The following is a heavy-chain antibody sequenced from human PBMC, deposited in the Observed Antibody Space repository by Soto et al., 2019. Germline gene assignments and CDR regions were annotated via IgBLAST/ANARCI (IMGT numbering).Heavy chain of an antibody. J-gene: IGHJ6*02. V-gene: IGHV1-58*01. CDR3: AAERPEWFPVVGPWYGMDV. CDR2: IVVGSGNT. D-gene: IGHD3-3*01. CDR1: GGTFSSSA. Sequence: GASVKVSCKASGGTFSSSAVQWVRQARGQRLEWIGWIVVGSGNTNYAQKFQERVTITRDMSTSTAYMELSSLRSEDTAVYYCAAERPEWFPVVGPWYGMDVWGQGTTVTVSS.